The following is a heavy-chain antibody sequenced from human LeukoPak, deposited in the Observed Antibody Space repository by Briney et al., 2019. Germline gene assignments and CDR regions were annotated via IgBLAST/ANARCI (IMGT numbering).Heavy chain of an antibody. CDR1: GYTLTGYY. D-gene: IGHD2-2*01. J-gene: IGHJ5*02. CDR3: ARGRYCSSSSCFAARWFDP. CDR2: INPNSGGT. V-gene: IGHV1-2*02. Sequence: ASVKFSCKASGYTLTGYYMHWVRQAPGQGLEWMGWINPNSGGTNYAQKFQGRVTMTRDTSISTAYMELSRLRPDDTAVYYCARGRYCSSSSCFAARWFDPWGQGTLVTVSS.